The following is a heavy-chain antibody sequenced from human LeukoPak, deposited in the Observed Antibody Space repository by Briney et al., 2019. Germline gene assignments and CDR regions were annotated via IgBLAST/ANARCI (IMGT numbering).Heavy chain of an antibody. CDR2: MNPNSGNT. CDR1: GYTFSSYD. CDR3: ARERSSYGSSTPYDY. Sequence: ASVKVSCKASGYTFSSYDIHWVRQATGQGLEWMGWMNPNSGNTGYAEKFQGRVSMTRNTSISTAYMELSSLRSEDTAVYYCARERSSYGSSTPYDYWAQGTLVTVSS. V-gene: IGHV1-8*01. J-gene: IGHJ4*02. D-gene: IGHD6-13*01.